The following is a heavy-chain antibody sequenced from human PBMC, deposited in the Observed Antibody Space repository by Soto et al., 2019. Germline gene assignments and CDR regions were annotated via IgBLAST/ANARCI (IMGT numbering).Heavy chain of an antibody. CDR3: ARGNPFNYAGFDV. V-gene: IGHV1-8*01. CDR2: MNAKSGDT. Sequence: QAHLEQSGAELKRPGASVKVSCKASGYTFSDFDINWLRQASGQGPEWMGWMNAKSGDTCFAQRFQGKFNMTWDTSLSTAYMEVGSLTSDDTAIYYCARGNPFNYAGFDVWGQETTVAVSS. J-gene: IGHJ6*02. CDR1: GYTFSDFD. D-gene: IGHD3-16*01.